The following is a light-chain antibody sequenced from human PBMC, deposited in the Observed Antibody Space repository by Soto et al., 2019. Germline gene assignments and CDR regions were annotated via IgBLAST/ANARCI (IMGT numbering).Light chain of an antibody. V-gene: IGKV3-20*01. J-gene: IGKJ1*01. CDR2: SAS. Sequence: EIVLTQSPATLSLSPVERATLSCISSQSVSSSYLAWYQQKPGQAPRFLIYSASSRATGIPDRFSGSGSGTDFTLTIRRLEPEDFAVYYCQQYGSSPPWTFGQGTKVDIK. CDR3: QQYGSSPPWT. CDR1: QSVSSSY.